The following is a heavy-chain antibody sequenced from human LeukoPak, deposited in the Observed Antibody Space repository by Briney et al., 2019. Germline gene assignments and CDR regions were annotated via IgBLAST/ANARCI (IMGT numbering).Heavy chain of an antibody. V-gene: IGHV3-30*19. D-gene: IGHD6-6*01. J-gene: IGHJ4*02. CDR2: ISYDGSNK. CDR1: GFTFSSYA. Sequence: PGGSLRLSCAGSGFTFSSYAMSWVRQAPGKGLEWVAVISYDGSNKYYADSVKGRFTISRDNSKNTLYLQMNSLRAEDTAVYYCARDRSSSSNYWGQGTLVTVSS. CDR3: ARDRSSSSNY.